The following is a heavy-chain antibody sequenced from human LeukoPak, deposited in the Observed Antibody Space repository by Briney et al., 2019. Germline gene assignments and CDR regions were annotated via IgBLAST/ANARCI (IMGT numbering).Heavy chain of an antibody. V-gene: IGHV3-9*03. D-gene: IGHD6-19*01. CDR2: ISRNSGSI. CDR1: GFTFDDYA. J-gene: IGHJ4*02. Sequence: GRSLRLSCAASGFTFDDYAMHWVRQAPGKGLEWVSGISRNSGSIGYADSVKGRFTISRDNAKNSLYLQMNSLRAEDMALYYCAKDVGQWLVRGYFDYWGQGTLVTVSS. CDR3: AKDVGQWLVRGYFDY.